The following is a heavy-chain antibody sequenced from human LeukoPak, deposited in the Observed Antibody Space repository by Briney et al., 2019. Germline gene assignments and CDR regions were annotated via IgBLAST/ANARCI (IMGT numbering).Heavy chain of an antibody. CDR2: IIPIFGTA. CDR1: RGTFSSYA. Sequence: ASVKVSCKASRGTFSSYAISWVRQAPGQGLEWMGRIIPIFGTANYAQKFQGRVTITTDESTSTAYMELSSLRSEDTAVYYCAMAPRTVPAAIFEWFDPWGQGTLVTVSS. D-gene: IGHD2-2*02. CDR3: AMAPRTVPAAIFEWFDP. J-gene: IGHJ5*02. V-gene: IGHV1-69*05.